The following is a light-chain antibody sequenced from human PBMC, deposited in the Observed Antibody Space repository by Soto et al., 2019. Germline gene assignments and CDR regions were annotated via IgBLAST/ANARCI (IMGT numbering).Light chain of an antibody. CDR2: RNN. CDR1: RPNIGSKD. CDR3: AAWDVSLSGWV. V-gene: IGLV1-47*01. Sequence: QLVLTQAPSASGTPGQRVTMSCSGSRPNIGSKDVYWFQQLPGTAPKLLIYRNNQRPSGVPDRFSGSKSGTSASLAISGLRSEDEADYYCAAWDVSLSGWVFGGGTKLTVL. J-gene: IGLJ3*02.